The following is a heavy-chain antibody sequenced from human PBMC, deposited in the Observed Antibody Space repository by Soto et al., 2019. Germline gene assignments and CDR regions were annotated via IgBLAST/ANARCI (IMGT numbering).Heavy chain of an antibody. D-gene: IGHD2-2*01. CDR3: ARDHCSSTSCYDGGNGAFDI. CDR2: ISSSSSTI. V-gene: IGHV3-48*01. J-gene: IGHJ3*02. Sequence: EVQLVESGGGLVQPGGSLRLSCAASGFTFSSYSMNWVRQAPGKGLEWVSYISSSSSTIYYADSVKGRFTISRDNAKNALYLQMNSLRAEDTAVYYCARDHCSSTSCYDGGNGAFDIWGQGTMVTVSS. CDR1: GFTFSSYS.